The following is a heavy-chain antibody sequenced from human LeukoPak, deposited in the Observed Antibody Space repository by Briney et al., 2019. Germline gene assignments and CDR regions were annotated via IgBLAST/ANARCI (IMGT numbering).Heavy chain of an antibody. CDR3: ARDSHRSMTTNYYYYMDV. J-gene: IGHJ6*03. CDR1: GGTFSSYA. Sequence: GASVKVSCKASGGTFSSYAISWVRQAPGQGLEWMGGIIPIFGTANYAQKFQGRVTITADKSTSTAYMELSSLRSEDTAVYYCARDSHRSMTTNYYYYMDVWGKGTTVTVSS. CDR2: IIPIFGTA. V-gene: IGHV1-69*06. D-gene: IGHD4-17*01.